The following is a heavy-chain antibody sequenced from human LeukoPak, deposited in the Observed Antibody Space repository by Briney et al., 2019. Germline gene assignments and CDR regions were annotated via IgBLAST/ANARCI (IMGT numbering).Heavy chain of an antibody. CDR1: GGSFSGYY. J-gene: IGHJ4*02. CDR3: ARGRPITMVRGVIITRDPPYDY. CDR2: INHSGST. D-gene: IGHD3-10*01. V-gene: IGHV4-34*01. Sequence: KPSGTLSLTCAVYGGSFSGYYWGWVRQPPGKGLEWSGEINHSGSTNYNPSLKSRVTISVDTSKNQFSLKLSSVTAADTAVYYCARGRPITMVRGVIITRDPPYDYWGQGTLVTVSS.